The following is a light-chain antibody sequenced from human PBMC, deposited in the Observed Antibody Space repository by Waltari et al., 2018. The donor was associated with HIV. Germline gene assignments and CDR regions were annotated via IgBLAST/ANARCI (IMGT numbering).Light chain of an antibody. J-gene: IGLJ2*01. Sequence: QSVLTQPPSASETPGQRVTISCSGSISNIGTNFVYWYQQLPGTAPKVLISRNSQRPSVVPYRFSGSKSGTSASLAISGLRSEDEADYYCAAWDDRLGGPVFGGGTRLTVL. CDR2: RNS. CDR1: ISNIGTNF. CDR3: AAWDDRLGGPV. V-gene: IGLV1-47*01.